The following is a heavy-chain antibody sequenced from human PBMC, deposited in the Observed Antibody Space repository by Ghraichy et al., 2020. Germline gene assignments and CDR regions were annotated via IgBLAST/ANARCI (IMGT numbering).Heavy chain of an antibody. J-gene: IGHJ3*02. V-gene: IGHV4-38-2*02. CDR3: ARDLNGGSYYSSAFDI. CDR2: IYHSGST. D-gene: IGHD1-26*01. CDR1: GYSISSGYY. Sequence: SQTLSLTCTVSGYSISSGYYWGWIRQPPGKGLEWIGSIYHSGSTYYNPSLKSRVTISVDTSKNQFSLKLSSVTAADTAVYYCARDLNGGSYYSSAFDIWGQGTMVTVSS.